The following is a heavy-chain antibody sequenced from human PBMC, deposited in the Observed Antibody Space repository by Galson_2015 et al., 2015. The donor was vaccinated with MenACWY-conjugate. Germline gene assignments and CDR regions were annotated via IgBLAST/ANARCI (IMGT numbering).Heavy chain of an antibody. J-gene: IGHJ6*02. D-gene: IGHD3/OR15-3a*01. CDR2: ISASGGSI. Sequence: SLRLSCAASGFTFSNYAMSWVRQAPGKGLEWVSRISASGGSIHYADSVKGRFTISRDNSKNTLYLQMNSLRADLRAEDSAVYYCAKSGSDSYYYQMDVWGQVTTVTVSS. CDR1: GFTFSNYA. CDR3: AKSGSDSYYYQMDV. V-gene: IGHV3-23*01.